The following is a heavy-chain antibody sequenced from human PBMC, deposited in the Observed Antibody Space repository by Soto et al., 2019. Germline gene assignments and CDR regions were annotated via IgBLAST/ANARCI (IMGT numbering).Heavy chain of an antibody. Sequence: QLQLQESGPGLVKPSETLSLTCTASGGSISSSSYYWGWIRQPPGKGLEWIANIYYGGSTYYNPSLKSRVTISVDTSRNQFSLKLRSVTAADTAMYYCARITMSPYDAFDIWGQGTMVTVSS. CDR2: IYYGGST. V-gene: IGHV4-39*01. D-gene: IGHD3-22*01. CDR3: ARITMSPYDAFDI. J-gene: IGHJ3*02. CDR1: GGSISSSSYY.